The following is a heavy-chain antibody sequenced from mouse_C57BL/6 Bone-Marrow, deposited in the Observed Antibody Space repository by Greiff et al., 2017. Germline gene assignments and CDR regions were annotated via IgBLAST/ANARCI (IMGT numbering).Heavy chain of an antibody. J-gene: IGHJ3*01. Sequence: VQLQQSGPELVKPGASVKISCKASGYTFTDYYINWVKQRPGQGLEWIGWIFPGSGSTYYNEKFKGKATLTVDKSSSTAYMLLSSLTSEDSAVYFCARVGGPDGSWFAYWGQETLVTVSA. CDR2: IFPGSGST. CDR1: GYTFTDYY. V-gene: IGHV1-75*01. D-gene: IGHD2-3*01. CDR3: ARVGGPDGSWFAY.